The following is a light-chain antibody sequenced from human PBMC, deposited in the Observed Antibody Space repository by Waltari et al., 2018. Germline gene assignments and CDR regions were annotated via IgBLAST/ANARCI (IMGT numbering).Light chain of an antibody. CDR2: GTN. CDR1: SSNIGSNT. V-gene: IGLV1-44*01. Sequence: QSVLAQPPSASGTPGQRITISCSGDSSNIGSNTVNWYQQLPGTAPELLIYGTNQRPSGVPDRVSGSKSGTSASLAISGLHSEDEADYYCAAWDDSLNGVVFGGGTKLTVL. J-gene: IGLJ2*01. CDR3: AAWDDSLNGVV.